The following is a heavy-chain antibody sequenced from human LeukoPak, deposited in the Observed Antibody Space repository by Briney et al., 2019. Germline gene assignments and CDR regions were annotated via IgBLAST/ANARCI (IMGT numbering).Heavy chain of an antibody. J-gene: IGHJ4*02. V-gene: IGHV3-23*01. CDR2: ISGSGGST. CDR1: GFTFSSYA. D-gene: IGHD5-12*01. CDR3: ASSVATALGTTYDY. Sequence: GGSLRLFCGASGFTFSSYAMSWVRQAPGKGLEGVSAISGSGGSTYYADSVKGRFTISRDNSKNTLHLQMNSLRAEDTAVYYCASSVATALGTTYDYWGQGTLVTVSS.